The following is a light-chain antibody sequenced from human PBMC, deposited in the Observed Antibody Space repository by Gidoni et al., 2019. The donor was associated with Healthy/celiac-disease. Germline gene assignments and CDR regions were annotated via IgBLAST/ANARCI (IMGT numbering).Light chain of an antibody. V-gene: IGKV3-15*01. CDR3: QQYNNWSLPFT. CDR1: QRVSSN. J-gene: IGKJ3*01. CDR2: GAS. Sequence: EIVMAQSPATLSVSPGERTTLSCMASQRVSSNLAWYQQKPGQAPRLLIYGASTRATGIPARFSGSGSGTEFTLTISSLQSEDFAVYYCQQYNNWSLPFTFGPGTKVDIK.